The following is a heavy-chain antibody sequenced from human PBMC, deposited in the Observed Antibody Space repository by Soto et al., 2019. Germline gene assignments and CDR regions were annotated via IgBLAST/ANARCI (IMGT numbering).Heavy chain of an antibody. D-gene: IGHD3-10*01. V-gene: IGHV3-23*01. CDR2: VSDSGAKT. CDR3: AKDFQFGGSGTGYFDN. J-gene: IGHJ4*02. CDR1: GFTFGTNP. Sequence: QPGGSLRLSCVASGFTFGTNPMSWVRQAPGKGLEWVSGVSDSGAKTYYADSVKGRFTVSRDNSKNTLYLEMKSLRAEDTAVYYCAKDFQFGGSGTGYFDNWGQGTLVTVSS.